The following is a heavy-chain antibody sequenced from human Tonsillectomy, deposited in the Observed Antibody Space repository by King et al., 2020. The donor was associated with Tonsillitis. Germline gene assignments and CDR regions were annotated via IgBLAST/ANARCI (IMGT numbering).Heavy chain of an antibody. J-gene: IGHJ4*02. Sequence: VQLVESGGGVVQPGGSLRLSCTASGFTFDDYAMHWVRQAPGKGLEWVSLISWDGGSTYYGDSVKGRFTISRDNSKNSLYLQINSLRPEDPAFYYCAIDRNRRLLWSSLRNWGQGTLVTVSS. CDR1: GFTFDDYA. V-gene: IGHV3-43*02. D-gene: IGHD3-10*01. CDR2: ISWDGGST. CDR3: AIDRNRRLLWSSLRN.